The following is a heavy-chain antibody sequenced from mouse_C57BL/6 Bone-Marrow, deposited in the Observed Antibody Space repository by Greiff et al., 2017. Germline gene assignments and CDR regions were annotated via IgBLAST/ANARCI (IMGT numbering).Heavy chain of an antibody. D-gene: IGHD2-2*01. CDR2: IFPGSGST. CDR1: GYTFTDYY. V-gene: IGHV1-75*01. Sequence: QVQLQQSGPELVKPGASVKISCKASGYTFTDYYINWVKQRPGQGLEWIGWIFPGSGSTYYNEKFKGKATLTVDKSSSTAYMLLSSLTSEDSAVYFCAIRYYGYDDDVPYYAMDYRGQGTSATVSS. J-gene: IGHJ4*01. CDR3: AIRYYGYDDDVPYYAMDY.